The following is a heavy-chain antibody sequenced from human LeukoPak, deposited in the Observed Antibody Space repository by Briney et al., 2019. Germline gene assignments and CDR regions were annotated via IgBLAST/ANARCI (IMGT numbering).Heavy chain of an antibody. CDR1: GYTFTSYD. CDR3: ARGIAAAGTANWFDP. V-gene: IGHV1-8*01. CDR2: MNPNSGNT. J-gene: IGHJ5*02. D-gene: IGHD6-13*01. Sequence: ASVKVSCKASGYTFTSYDINWVRQATGQGLEWMGWMNPNSGNTGYAQKFQGRVTMTRNTSISTAYMELSSLRSEDTAVYYCARGIAAAGTANWFDPWGQGTLVTVSS.